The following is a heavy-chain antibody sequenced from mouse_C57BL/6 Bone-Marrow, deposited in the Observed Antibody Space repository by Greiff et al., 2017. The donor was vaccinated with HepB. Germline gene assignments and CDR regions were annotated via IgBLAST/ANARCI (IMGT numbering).Heavy chain of an antibody. J-gene: IGHJ2*01. CDR2: IDPSDSYT. CDR3: AAQRGLYSNYDY. CDR1: GYTFTSYW. V-gene: IGHV1-69*01. D-gene: IGHD2-5*01. Sequence: QVQLQQPGAELVMPGASVKLSCKASGYTFTSYWMHWVKQRPGQGLEWIGEIDPSDSYTNYNQKFKGKSTLTVDKSSSTAYMQLSSLTSEDSAVYYCAAQRGLYSNYDYWGQGTTLTVSS.